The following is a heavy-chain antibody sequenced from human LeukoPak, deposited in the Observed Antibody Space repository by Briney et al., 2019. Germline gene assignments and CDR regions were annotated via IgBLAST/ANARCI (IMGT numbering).Heavy chain of an antibody. J-gene: IGHJ4*02. CDR1: GFTFSSYA. CDR3: AKYDYGDYVPTTHDY. V-gene: IGHV3-23*01. D-gene: IGHD4-17*01. Sequence: TGGSLRLSCAASGFTFSSYAMSWVRQAPGKGLEWVSAISGSGGSTYYADSVKGRFTISRDNSKNTLYLQMNSLRAEDTAVYYCAKYDYGDYVPTTHDYWGQGTLVTVSS. CDR2: ISGSGGST.